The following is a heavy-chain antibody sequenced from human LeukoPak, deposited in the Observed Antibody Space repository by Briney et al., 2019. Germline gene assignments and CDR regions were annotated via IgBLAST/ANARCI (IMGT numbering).Heavy chain of an antibody. V-gene: IGHV3-48*01. CDR2: ISSSSSTI. Sequence: GGSLRLSCAASGFTFSSYSMNWVRQAPGKGLEWVSYISSSSSTIYYADSVKGRFTISRDNAKSSLYLQMNSLRADDTAVYYCARDKATYYGSGSYGIDYWGQGTLVTVSS. CDR1: GFTFSSYS. J-gene: IGHJ4*02. CDR3: ARDKATYYGSGSYGIDY. D-gene: IGHD3-10*01.